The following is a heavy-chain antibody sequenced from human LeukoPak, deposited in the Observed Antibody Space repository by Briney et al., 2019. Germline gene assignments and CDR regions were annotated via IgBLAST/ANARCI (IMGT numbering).Heavy chain of an antibody. V-gene: IGHV3-21*01. Sequence: GGSLRVSCTASGFTISSYTMNWVRQAPGKGLEWVSSISTTSIHIYHADSVKGRFTISRDNAKNSVSLQMNSLRAEDTAVYYCARGDDFWGERNAFDIWGQGTMVTVSS. CDR1: GFTISSYT. CDR3: ARGDDFWGERNAFDI. CDR2: ISTTSIHI. J-gene: IGHJ3*02. D-gene: IGHD3-3*01.